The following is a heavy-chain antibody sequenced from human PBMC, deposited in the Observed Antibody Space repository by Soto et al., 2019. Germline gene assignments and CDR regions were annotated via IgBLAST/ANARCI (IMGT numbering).Heavy chain of an antibody. CDR3: AKDGTVVRGISEY. Sequence: GGSLRLSCAASGFIFSSYLMRWVRRAPGKGLEWVASIGPSGDNTYYADSVKGRFTISRDNARNIMYLQMNGLRADDTAIYYCAKDGTVVRGISEYWGQGTQVTVSS. D-gene: IGHD3-10*02. CDR1: GFIFSSYL. CDR2: IGPSGDNT. J-gene: IGHJ4*02. V-gene: IGHV3-23*01.